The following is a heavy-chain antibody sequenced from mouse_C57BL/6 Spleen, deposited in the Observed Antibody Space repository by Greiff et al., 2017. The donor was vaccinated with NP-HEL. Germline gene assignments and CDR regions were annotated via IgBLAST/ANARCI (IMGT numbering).Heavy chain of an antibody. V-gene: IGHV1-80*01. Sequence: VKLMESGAELVKPGASVKISCKASGYAFSSYWMNWVKQRPGKGLEWIGQIYPGDGDTNYNGKFKGKATLTADKSSSTAYMQLSSLTSEDSAVYFCARKVAKGYYFDYWGQGTTLTVSS. CDR1: GYAFSSYW. CDR3: ARKVAKGYYFDY. CDR2: IYPGDGDT. J-gene: IGHJ2*01. D-gene: IGHD1-1*01.